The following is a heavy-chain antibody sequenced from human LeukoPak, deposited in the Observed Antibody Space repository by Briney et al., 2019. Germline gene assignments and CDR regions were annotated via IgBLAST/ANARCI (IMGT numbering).Heavy chain of an antibody. V-gene: IGHV3-23*01. J-gene: IGHJ4*02. Sequence: GGSLRLSCAASGFTFSSYAMSWVRQAPGKGLEWVSAISGSGGSTYYADSVKGRFTISRDNSKNTLYLQMNSLRAEDTAVYYCAKRETYYYGSGSYFLYWGQGTLVTVSS. D-gene: IGHD3-10*01. CDR2: ISGSGGST. CDR3: AKRETYYYGSGSYFLY. CDR1: GFTFSSYA.